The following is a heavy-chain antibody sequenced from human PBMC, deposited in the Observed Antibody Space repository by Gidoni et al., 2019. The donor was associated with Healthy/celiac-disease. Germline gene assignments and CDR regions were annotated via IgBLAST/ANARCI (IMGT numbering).Heavy chain of an antibody. CDR2: ISSSSSYI. J-gene: IGHJ1*01. CDR3: GVHDSSGYPSFEYFQH. CDR1: GFPFSSYS. V-gene: IGHV3-21*01. Sequence: EVQLVESGGGLVKPGGSLRLSCAASGFPFSSYSMNWVRQAPGKGLEWVSSISSSSSYIYYADSVKGRFTISRDNAKNSLYLQMNSLRAEDTAVYYCGVHDSSGYPSFEYFQHWGQGTLVTVSS. D-gene: IGHD3-22*01.